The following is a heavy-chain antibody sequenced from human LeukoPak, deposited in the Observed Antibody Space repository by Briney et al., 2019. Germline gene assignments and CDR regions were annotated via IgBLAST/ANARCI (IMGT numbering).Heavy chain of an antibody. CDR3: AKQGYGSGSYCDY. CDR2: ISGSGGSP. D-gene: IGHD3-10*01. J-gene: IGHJ4*02. CDR1: GFTFSSYA. V-gene: IGHV3-23*01. Sequence: GGSLRLSCAAFGFTFSSYAMSWVRQAPGKGLEWVSSISGSGGSPYYADSVKGRFTISRDNSENTLFLQMNSLRAEDTALYYCAKQGYGSGSYCDYWGQGTLVTVSS.